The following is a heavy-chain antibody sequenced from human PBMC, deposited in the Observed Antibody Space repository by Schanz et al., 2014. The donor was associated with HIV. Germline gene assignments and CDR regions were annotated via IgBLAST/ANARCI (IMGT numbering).Heavy chain of an antibody. Sequence: VQLVESGGGVVQPGRSLRLSCATSGFTFSKYGIHWVRQAPGKGLEWVAVTSYVANNEKYADSVKGRFTVSRDTSKNTVFLQMNSLTVEDTAMYYCAKDGYSSAYYIDYWGQGTLVTVSS. CDR1: GFTFSKYG. CDR2: TSYVANNE. V-gene: IGHV3-30*18. D-gene: IGHD5-12*01. CDR3: AKDGYSSAYYIDY. J-gene: IGHJ4*02.